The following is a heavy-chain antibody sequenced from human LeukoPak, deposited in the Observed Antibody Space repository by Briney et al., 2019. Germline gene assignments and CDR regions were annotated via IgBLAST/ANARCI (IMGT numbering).Heavy chain of an antibody. CDR2: IKSKTDGGTT. J-gene: IGHJ4*02. V-gene: IGHV3-15*01. D-gene: IGHD6-19*01. CDR1: GFTFSNAW. Sequence: GGSLRLSCAASGFTFSNAWMSWVRQAPGKGLEWVGRIKSKTDGGTTDYAAPVKGRFTISRDDSKNTLYLQMNSLKTEDTAVYYCTTDSSGWYDADYWGQGTLVTVSS. CDR3: TTDSSGWYDADY.